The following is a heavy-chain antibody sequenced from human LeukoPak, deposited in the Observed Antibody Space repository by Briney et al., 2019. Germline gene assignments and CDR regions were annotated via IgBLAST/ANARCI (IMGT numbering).Heavy chain of an antibody. V-gene: IGHV4-30-2*01. Sequence: PSETLSLTCAVSGGSISSRGYSWCWIRQPPGKGLEWIGYIYHSGNTYYNPSLKSRVTISVDRSKNQFSLKLSSVTAADTAMYYCASGSGSSFDYFDYWGQGTLVTVSS. CDR2: IYHSGNT. J-gene: IGHJ4*02. D-gene: IGHD3-22*01. CDR3: ASGSGSSFDYFDY. CDR1: GGSISSRGYS.